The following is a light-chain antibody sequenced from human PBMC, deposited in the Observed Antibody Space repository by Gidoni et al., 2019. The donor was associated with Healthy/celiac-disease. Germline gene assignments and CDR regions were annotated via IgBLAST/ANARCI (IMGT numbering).Light chain of an antibody. Sequence: EIVFTQSPATLSLSPGERATLSCRASQRVRSYLAWYQQKPGQAPRLLIYDASNRATGIPARFSGSGSGTDFTLTISSLEPEDFAVYYCQQRSNWWTFGQGTKVEIK. CDR2: DAS. CDR1: QRVRSY. CDR3: QQRSNWWT. V-gene: IGKV3-11*01. J-gene: IGKJ1*01.